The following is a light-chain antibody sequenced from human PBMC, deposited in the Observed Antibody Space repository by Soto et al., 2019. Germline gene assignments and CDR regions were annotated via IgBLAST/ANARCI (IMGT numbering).Light chain of an antibody. Sequence: EIVMTQSPATLSVSPGERATLSCRASQSVSSNLAWYQQKPGQAPRLLIYGASTRATGIPARFSRSGSGTEFTLTLSSMQSEDCSGDNCQQYNKRGTFGQGTTVQIK. CDR3: QQYNKRGT. CDR1: QSVSSN. J-gene: IGKJ1*01. CDR2: GAS. V-gene: IGKV3-15*01.